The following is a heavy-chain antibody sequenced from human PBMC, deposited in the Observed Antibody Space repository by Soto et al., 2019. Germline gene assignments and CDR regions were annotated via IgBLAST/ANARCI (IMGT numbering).Heavy chain of an antibody. V-gene: IGHV4-38-2*01. CDR2: IYHSGST. J-gene: IGHJ4*02. D-gene: IGHD3-9*01. CDR3: ASGGYDILTGYYIAFDY. CDR1: GYSISSGYY. Sequence: SETLSLTCVVSGYSISSGYYWGWIRQPPGKGLEWIGSIYHSGSTYYNPSLKSRVTISVDTSKNQFSLKLSSVTAADTAVYYCASGGYDILTGYYIAFDYWGQGTLVTVSS.